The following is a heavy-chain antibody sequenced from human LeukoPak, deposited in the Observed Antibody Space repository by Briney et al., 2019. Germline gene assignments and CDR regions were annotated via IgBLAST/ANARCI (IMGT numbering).Heavy chain of an antibody. V-gene: IGHV3-7*01. J-gene: IGHJ4*02. CDR3: ARDAVGALDY. CDR1: GFTFSNYW. Sequence: GGSLRLSCAASGFTFSNYWMSWVRQAPGKGLEWVANIKQDESEKFYVDSVKGRFTISRDNAKNSLYLQMNSLRAEDTAVYYCARDAVGALDYWGQGTLVTVSS. CDR2: IKQDESEK. D-gene: IGHD1-26*01.